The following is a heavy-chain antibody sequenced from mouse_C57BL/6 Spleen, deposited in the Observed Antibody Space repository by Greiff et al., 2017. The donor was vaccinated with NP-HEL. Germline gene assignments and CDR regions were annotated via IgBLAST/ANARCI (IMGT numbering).Heavy chain of an antibody. CDR2: INPNYGTT. D-gene: IGHD2-12*01. CDR3: ARVAYYRDYYAMDY. V-gene: IGHV1-39*01. J-gene: IGHJ4*01. Sequence: EVQLQQSGPELVKPGASVKISCKASGYSFTDYNMNWVKQSNGKSLEWIGVINPNYGTTSYNQKFKGKATLTVDQSSSTAYMQLSSLTSEDSAVYYCARVAYYRDYYAMDYWGQGTSVTVSS. CDR1: GYSFTDYN.